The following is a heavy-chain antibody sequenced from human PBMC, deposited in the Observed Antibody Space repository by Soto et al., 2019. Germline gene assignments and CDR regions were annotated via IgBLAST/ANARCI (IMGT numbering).Heavy chain of an antibody. CDR3: VKASTYSSSQGWFDP. CDR1: GFSFDGYA. D-gene: IGHD6-6*01. Sequence: EVQLVESGGGLVQPGRSLRLSCAASGFSFDGYAMNWVRQPPGKGLEWVSGISWNSGNIDYADSVKGRCTISRDNAKNSLYLQMNSLRAEDTAVYYCVKASTYSSSQGWFDPWGQGTMVTVSS. J-gene: IGHJ5*02. V-gene: IGHV3-9*01. CDR2: ISWNSGNI.